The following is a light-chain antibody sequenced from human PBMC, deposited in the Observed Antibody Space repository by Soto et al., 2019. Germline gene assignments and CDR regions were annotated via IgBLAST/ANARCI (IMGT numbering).Light chain of an antibody. CDR2: GAS. V-gene: IGKV3-20*01. CDR3: QHYGTSAL. Sequence: EIVLTQSPGTLSLSPGERATLSCRASQSVSSSYLAWYQQKPGRAPRLLIYGASNRATGIPDRFSVSASGTDFTLTISRLEPEDFAVYYCQHYGTSALFGPGTKVDIK. J-gene: IGKJ3*01. CDR1: QSVSSSY.